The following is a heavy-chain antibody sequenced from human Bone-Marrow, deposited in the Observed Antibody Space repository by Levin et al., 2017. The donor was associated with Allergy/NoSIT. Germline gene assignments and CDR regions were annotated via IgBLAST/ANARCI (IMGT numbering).Heavy chain of an antibody. Sequence: PSETLSLTCSVSGGSINNYYWNWIRQPPGKGLEWVGHISYSGTTNYSPSLNRRVTMSMDTSKSQFSLRLNSVTAADTAFYYCARARPESIPIFGVAIGHFDYWGQGALVIVSS. V-gene: IGHV4-59*01. D-gene: IGHD3-3*01. CDR1: GGSINNYY. CDR2: ISYSGTT. J-gene: IGHJ4*02. CDR3: ARARPESIPIFGVAIGHFDY.